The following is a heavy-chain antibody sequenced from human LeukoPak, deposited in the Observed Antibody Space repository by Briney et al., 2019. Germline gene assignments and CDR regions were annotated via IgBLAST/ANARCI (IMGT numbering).Heavy chain of an antibody. CDR3: TKAPPGKFDP. V-gene: IGHV3-7*03. CDR2: IKQDGSEK. CDR1: EFTFFTYS. Sequence: GGSLRLSCAASEFTFFTYSMSWVRQAPGKGLEWVANIKQDGSEKYYVDSVKGRFTISRDNAKNSLYLQMNSLRAEDTALYYCTKAPPGKFDPWGQGTLVTVSS. J-gene: IGHJ5*02. D-gene: IGHD3-10*01.